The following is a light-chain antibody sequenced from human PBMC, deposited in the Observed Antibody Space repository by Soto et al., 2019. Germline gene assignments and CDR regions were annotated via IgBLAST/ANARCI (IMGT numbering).Light chain of an antibody. CDR2: GNT. CDR3: QSYDSLSGSWV. J-gene: IGLJ3*02. V-gene: IGLV1-40*01. CDR1: GSNIGEGYD. Sequence: QSVLTQPPSVSGAPGQRVTLSCTGSGSNIGEGYDVDWYQHLPSTAPKVLIYGNTNRPSGVPDRFSGSKSGTSASLAITGLQAEDEADYYCQSYDSLSGSWVFGGGTKLTVL.